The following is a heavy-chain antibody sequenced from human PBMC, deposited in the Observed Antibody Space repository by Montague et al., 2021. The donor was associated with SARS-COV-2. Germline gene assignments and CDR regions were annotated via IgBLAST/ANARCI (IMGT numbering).Heavy chain of an antibody. CDR1: GASITSSNW. D-gene: IGHD2-15*01. J-gene: IGHJ5*02. CDR2: IYHSGST. V-gene: IGHV4-4*02. CDR3: ARQIQQVVLSPAKLTNWFDP. Sequence: SETLSLTCTVFGASITSSNWWNWVRQPPGKGLEWIGQIYHSGSTNYNPSLKSRLTLSLDKSKNQFSLSLSSVTAADTAVYYCARQIQQVVLSPAKLTNWFDPWGLGTLVTVAS.